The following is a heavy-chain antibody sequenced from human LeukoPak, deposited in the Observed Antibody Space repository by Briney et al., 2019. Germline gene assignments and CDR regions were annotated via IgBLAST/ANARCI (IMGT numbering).Heavy chain of an antibody. V-gene: IGHV4-39*07. J-gene: IGHJ5*02. D-gene: IGHD2/OR15-2a*01. CDR1: GDSISSSSYN. Sequence: SETLSLTCTVSGDSISSSSYNWGWIRQPPGKGLEWIGSIYYSGSTNYNPSLKSRVTISVDTSKNQFSLKLSSVTAADTAVYYCARKKYGWFDPWGQGTLVTVSS. CDR3: ARKKYGWFDP. CDR2: IYYSGST.